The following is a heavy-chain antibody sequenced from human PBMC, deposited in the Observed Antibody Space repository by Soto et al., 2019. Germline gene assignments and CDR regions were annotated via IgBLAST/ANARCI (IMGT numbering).Heavy chain of an antibody. V-gene: IGHV3-21*01. CDR1: GFTFSSYS. CDR3: ARDLQVRQQLVRGAFDI. J-gene: IGHJ3*02. CDR2: ISSSSSYI. D-gene: IGHD6-13*01. Sequence: GGSLRLSCAASGFTFSSYSMNWVRQAPGKGLEWVSSISSSSSYIYYADSVKGRFTISRDNAKNSLYLQMNSLRAEDTAVYYCARDLQVRQQLVRGAFDIWGQGTMVTVSS.